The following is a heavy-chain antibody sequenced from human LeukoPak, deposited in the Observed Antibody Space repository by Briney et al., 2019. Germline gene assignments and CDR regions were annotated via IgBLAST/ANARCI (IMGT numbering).Heavy chain of an antibody. CDR1: GFTFSSYS. CDR2: ISSSSSYI. D-gene: IGHD2-15*01. V-gene: IGHV3-21*01. CDR3: ARGVDIVVVVAATWFDY. Sequence: GGSLRLSCAAPGFTFSSYSMNWVRQAPGKGLEWVSSISSSSSYIYYADSVKGRFTISRDNAKNSLYLQMNSLRAEDTAVYYCARGVDIVVVVAATWFDYWGQGTLVTVSS. J-gene: IGHJ4*02.